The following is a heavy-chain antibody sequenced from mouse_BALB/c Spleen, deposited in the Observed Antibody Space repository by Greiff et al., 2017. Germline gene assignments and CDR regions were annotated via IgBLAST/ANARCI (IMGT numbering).Heavy chain of an antibody. D-gene: IGHD4-1*01. CDR1: GYTFTDYN. J-gene: IGHJ3*01. Sequence: EVQLQESGPELVKPGASVKISCKASGYTFTDYNMHWVKQSHGKSLEWIGYIYPYNGGTGYNQKFKSKATLTVDNSSSTAYMELRSLTSEDSAVYYCARGGTGTTWFAYWGQGTLVTVSA. CDR3: ARGGTGTTWFAY. CDR2: IYPYNGGT. V-gene: IGHV1S29*02.